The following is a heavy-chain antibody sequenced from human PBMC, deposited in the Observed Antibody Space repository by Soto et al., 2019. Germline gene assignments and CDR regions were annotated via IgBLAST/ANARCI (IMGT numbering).Heavy chain of an antibody. CDR3: ERVDKEYSSTPRRFDF. Sequence: GGSLRLSCAASGFTFGIYAMSWVRQAPGKGLEWVSSISGSGGSIYYAHSVKGRFTISRDKTKNTLDLQMNSLRAEDTAVYHCERVDKEYSSTPRRFDFWGQGTLVTVSS. CDR1: GFTFGIYA. CDR2: ISGSGGSI. D-gene: IGHD6-13*01. J-gene: IGHJ4*02. V-gene: IGHV3-23*01.